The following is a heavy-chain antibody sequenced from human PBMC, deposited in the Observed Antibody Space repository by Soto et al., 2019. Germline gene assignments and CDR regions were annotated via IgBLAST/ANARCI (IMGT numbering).Heavy chain of an antibody. V-gene: IGHV1-69*13. CDR1: GGTFSSYA. CDR3: ARGGHIVVVTAIRWAFDF. Sequence: SVKVSCKASGGTFSSYAISWVRQAPGQGLEWMGGIIPIFGTANYAQKFQGRVTITADESTSTAYMELSSLRSEDTAVYYCARGGHIVVVTAIRWAFDFWGQGTMVTVSS. CDR2: IIPIFGTA. D-gene: IGHD2-21*02. J-gene: IGHJ3*01.